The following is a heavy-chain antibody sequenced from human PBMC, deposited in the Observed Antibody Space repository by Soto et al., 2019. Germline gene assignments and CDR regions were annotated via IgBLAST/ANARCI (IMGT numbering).Heavy chain of an antibody. CDR1: GYTCTTYD. CDR3: ARRKKRSGPNYLDY. J-gene: IGHJ4*02. D-gene: IGHD6-25*01. Sequence: ASVKVSCRASGYTCTTYDIHCVRRAPGQGLEWMGWMNPYTGKAGYAHKFQGRVTMTRDNSISTAYMELSSLRAEDAAVYYCARRKKRSGPNYLDYWGLGTLVTVSS. V-gene: IGHV1-8*01. CDR2: MNPYTGKA.